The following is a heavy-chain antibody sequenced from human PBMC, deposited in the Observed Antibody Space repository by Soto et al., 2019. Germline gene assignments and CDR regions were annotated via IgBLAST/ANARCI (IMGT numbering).Heavy chain of an antibody. CDR2: INPGNGNT. D-gene: IGHD3-10*01. V-gene: IGHV1-3*01. J-gene: IGHJ4*02. CDR3: ARVRMLWYGELSH. CDR1: GYTFMTYA. Sequence: QVQLVQSGAEVKKPGASVKISCKTSGYTFMTYALHWVRQAPGQRPEWMGWINPGNGNTEYSQKLQGRVTITRDTYARTVFMEVANMTSEDPAVYYCARVRMLWYGELSHWGQGTQVIVSA.